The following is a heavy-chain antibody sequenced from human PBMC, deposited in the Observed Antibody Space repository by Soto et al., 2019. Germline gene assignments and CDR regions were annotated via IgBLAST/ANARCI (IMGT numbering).Heavy chain of an antibody. V-gene: IGHV3-30-3*01. CDR2: ISYDGSNK. CDR3: ARDGHQWLVGYYYYGMDV. Sequence: PGGSLRLSCAASGFTFSSYAMHWVRQAPGKGLEWVAVISYDGSNKYYADSVKGRFTISRDNSKNTLYLQMNSLRAEDTAVYYCARDGHQWLVGYYYYGMDVWGQGTTVTVSS. CDR1: GFTFSSYA. J-gene: IGHJ6*02. D-gene: IGHD6-19*01.